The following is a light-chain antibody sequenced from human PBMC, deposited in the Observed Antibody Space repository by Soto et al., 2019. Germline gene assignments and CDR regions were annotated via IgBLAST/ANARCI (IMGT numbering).Light chain of an antibody. CDR1: QSFTSRS. CDR2: GAS. V-gene: IGKV3-20*01. Sequence: EMVLTQSPGTLSLSPVERATLSFRASQSFTSRSLAWYQQKPGLAPRLLIYGASNRATGIPDRFSGSGSGTDFTLAISRVEPEDFAVYYCQQYGTSLITFGQGTRLEIK. J-gene: IGKJ5*01. CDR3: QQYGTSLIT.